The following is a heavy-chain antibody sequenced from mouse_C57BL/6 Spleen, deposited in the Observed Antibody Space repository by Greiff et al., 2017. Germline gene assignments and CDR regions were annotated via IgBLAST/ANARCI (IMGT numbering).Heavy chain of an antibody. V-gene: IGHV5-9-1*02. D-gene: IGHD2-12*01. CDR2: ISSGGDYI. J-gene: IGHJ3*01. CDR3: TRWGEVTPGAY. CDR1: GFTFSSYA. Sequence: DVMLVESGEGLVKPGGSLKLSCAASGFTFSSYAMSWVRQTPEKRLEWVAYISSGGDYIYYADTVKGRFTISRDNARNTLYLQMSSLKSEDTAMYYCTRWGEVTPGAYWGQGTLVTVSA.